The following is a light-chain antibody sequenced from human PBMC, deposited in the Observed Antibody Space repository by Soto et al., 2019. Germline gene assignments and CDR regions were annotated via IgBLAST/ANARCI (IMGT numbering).Light chain of an antibody. V-gene: IGKV3-11*01. CDR1: QSLTRN. CDR3: QQRSK. CDR2: DAS. J-gene: IGKJ1*01. Sequence: EIVRTQAPGTQSVSLGGRGTLSCRASQSLTRNLAWYQHKPGQSPRLLIYDASSRATGIPARFSGSGSGTDFSLTISRLEPEDFAVYYCQQRSKFGPGTKVDNK.